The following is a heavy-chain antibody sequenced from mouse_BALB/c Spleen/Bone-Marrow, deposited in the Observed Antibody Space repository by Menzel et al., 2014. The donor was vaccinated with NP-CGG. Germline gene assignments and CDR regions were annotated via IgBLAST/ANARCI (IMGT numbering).Heavy chain of an antibody. CDR1: GFDFSRYW. CDR2: INPDSSTI. J-gene: IGHJ3*01. D-gene: IGHD1-1*01. V-gene: IGHV4-1*02. Sequence: DVQLQESGGGLVQPGGSLKLSCAASGFDFSRYWMSWVRQAPGKGLEWIGGINPDSSTINYTPSLKDKFIISRDNAKNTLYLQMSKVRSEDTALYYCERLSYYGRFAYWGQGTLVTVSA. CDR3: ERLSYYGRFAY.